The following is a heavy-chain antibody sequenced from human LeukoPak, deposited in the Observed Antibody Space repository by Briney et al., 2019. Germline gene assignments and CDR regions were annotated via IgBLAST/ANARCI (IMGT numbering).Heavy chain of an antibody. CDR1: GFTFGDYA. CDR3: TTGPFNIRLDGTFDY. J-gene: IGHJ4*02. CDR2: INQDGGEK. Sequence: PGGSLRLSCTASGFTFGDYAMSWFRQAPGKGLEWVANINQDGGEKHLVDSVKGRFTISRDNAKNSVFLQMNRLRVEDTAVYYCTTGPFNIRLDGTFDYWGQGTLVTVSS. D-gene: IGHD3-3*01. V-gene: IGHV3-7*01.